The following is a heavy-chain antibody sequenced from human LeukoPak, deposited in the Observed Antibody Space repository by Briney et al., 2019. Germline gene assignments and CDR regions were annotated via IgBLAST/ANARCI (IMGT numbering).Heavy chain of an antibody. J-gene: IGHJ4*02. V-gene: IGHV3-30*04. D-gene: IGHD3-10*01. CDR3: ARENVPGYFDY. Sequence: GGSLRLSCAASGFTFSSYATHWVRQVPGKGLEWVAVISYDGSNKYYADSVKGRFTISRDNSKNTLYLQMNSLRAEDTAVYYCARENVPGYFDYWGQGTLVTVSS. CDR2: ISYDGSNK. CDR1: GFTFSSYA.